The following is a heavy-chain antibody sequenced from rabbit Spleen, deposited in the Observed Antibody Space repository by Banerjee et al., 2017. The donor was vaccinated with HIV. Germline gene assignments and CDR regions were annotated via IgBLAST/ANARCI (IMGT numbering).Heavy chain of an antibody. Sequence: QSLEESGGDLVKPGASLTLTCTASGVSFSTNYYMIWVRQAPGKGLECIVCIYGGSSASTYYASWAKGRFTISKTSSTTVTLQMTSLTAADTATYFCARGSAAMTMVITGFYFNLWGQGTLVTVS. CDR2: IYGGSSAST. D-gene: IGHD2-1*01. J-gene: IGHJ4*01. V-gene: IGHV1S40*01. CDR3: ARGSAAMTMVITGFYFNL. CDR1: GVSFSTNYY.